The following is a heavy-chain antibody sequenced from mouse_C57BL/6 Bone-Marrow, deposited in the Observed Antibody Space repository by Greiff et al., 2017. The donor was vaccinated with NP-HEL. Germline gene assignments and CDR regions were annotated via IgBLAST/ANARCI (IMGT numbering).Heavy chain of an antibody. Sequence: EVQLQQSGPELVKPGASVKISCKASGYTFTDYYMNWVKQSHGKSLEWIGDINPNNGGTSYNQKFKGKATLTVDKSSSTAYMELRSLTSEDSAVYYCARSRKLRGVDYGGQGTSVTVSS. CDR2: INPNNGGT. CDR3: ARSRKLRGVDY. V-gene: IGHV1-26*01. CDR1: GYTFTDYY. D-gene: IGHD1-1*01. J-gene: IGHJ4*01.